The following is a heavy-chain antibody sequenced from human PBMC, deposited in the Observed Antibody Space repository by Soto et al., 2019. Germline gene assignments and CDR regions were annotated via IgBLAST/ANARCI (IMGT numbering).Heavy chain of an antibody. Sequence: EVQLVESGGGLVQPGGSLRLSCAASGFTFSSYWMSWVRQAPGKGLEWVANIKQDGSEKYYVDSVKGRFTISRDNAKNSLYLQMNSLRAEDTAVYYCARVTYCSGGSCYSADYWGQGTLVTVSS. J-gene: IGHJ4*02. V-gene: IGHV3-7*01. CDR2: IKQDGSEK. CDR3: ARVTYCSGGSCYSADY. CDR1: GFTFSSYW. D-gene: IGHD2-15*01.